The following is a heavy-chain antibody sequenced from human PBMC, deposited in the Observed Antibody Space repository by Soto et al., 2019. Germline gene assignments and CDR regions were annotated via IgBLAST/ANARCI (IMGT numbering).Heavy chain of an antibody. V-gene: IGHV3-30-3*01. J-gene: IGHJ4*02. CDR3: ARDGYGADGSSVDY. Sequence: QVQLVESGGGVVQPGRSLRLSCAASGFTFSSYAMHWVRQAPGKGLEWVAVISYYGSNKYYADSVKGRFTISRDNSKNTLYLQMNSLRAEDTAVYYCARDGYGADGSSVDYWGQGTLVTVSS. D-gene: IGHD4-17*01. CDR2: ISYYGSNK. CDR1: GFTFSSYA.